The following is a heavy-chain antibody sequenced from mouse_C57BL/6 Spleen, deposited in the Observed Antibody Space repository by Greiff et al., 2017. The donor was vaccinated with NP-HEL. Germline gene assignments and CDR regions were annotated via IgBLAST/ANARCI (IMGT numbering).Heavy chain of an antibody. J-gene: IGHJ3*01. Sequence: QVQLKESGAELVKPGASVKMSCKASGYTFTSYWITWVKQRPGQGLEWIGDIYPGSGSTNYNEKFKSKATLTVDTSSSTAYMQLSSLTSEDSAVYYCARSMVTDGAWFAYWGQGTLVTVSA. CDR3: ARSMVTDGAWFAY. CDR1: GYTFTSYW. CDR2: IYPGSGST. V-gene: IGHV1-55*01. D-gene: IGHD2-2*01.